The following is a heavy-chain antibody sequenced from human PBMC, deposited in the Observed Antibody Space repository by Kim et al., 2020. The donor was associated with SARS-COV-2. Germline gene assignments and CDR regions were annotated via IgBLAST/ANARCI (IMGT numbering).Heavy chain of an antibody. CDR3: ARDAGLYYYDSSGYYPH. J-gene: IGHJ4*02. D-gene: IGHD3-22*01. Sequence: VTGRFTISRDNAKNSLYLQMNSLRAEDTAVYYCARDAGLYYYDSSGYYPHWGQGTLVTVSS. V-gene: IGHV3-11*06.